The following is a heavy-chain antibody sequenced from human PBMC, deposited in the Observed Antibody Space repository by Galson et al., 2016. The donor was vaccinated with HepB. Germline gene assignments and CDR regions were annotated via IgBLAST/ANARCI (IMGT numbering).Heavy chain of an antibody. CDR3: ATSGNYYYDSSGYYPNWFGP. Sequence: ETLSLTCTVSGGSISSSSYYWGWIRQPPGKGLEWIGSIYYSGSTYYNPSLKSRVTISVDTSKNQFSLKLSSVTAADTAVYYCATSGNYYYDSSGYYPNWFGPWGQGTLVTVSS. CDR2: IYYSGST. J-gene: IGHJ5*02. V-gene: IGHV4-39*01. D-gene: IGHD3-22*01. CDR1: GGSISSSSYY.